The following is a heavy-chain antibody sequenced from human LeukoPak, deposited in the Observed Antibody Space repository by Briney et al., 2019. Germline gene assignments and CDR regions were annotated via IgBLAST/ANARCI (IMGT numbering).Heavy chain of an antibody. D-gene: IGHD3-10*01. Sequence: ASVKVSRKASGGTFSSYGISWVRQAPGQGLEWMGGIIPIFGTPNYAQKFQGRVTITADESTSTAYMELSSLRSEDTAVYYCARGSGTITMVRGVFYGMDVWGQGTTVTVSS. CDR3: ARGSGTITMVRGVFYGMDV. V-gene: IGHV1-69*13. CDR1: GGTFSSYG. CDR2: IIPIFGTP. J-gene: IGHJ6*02.